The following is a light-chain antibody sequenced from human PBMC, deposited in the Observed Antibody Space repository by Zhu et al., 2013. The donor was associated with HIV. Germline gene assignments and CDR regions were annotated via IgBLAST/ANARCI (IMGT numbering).Light chain of an antibody. CDR3: GTWDSSLSAGVV. V-gene: IGLV2-14*03. Sequence: QSALTQPPSASGSPGQSVTISCTGTNSDIGTYAAVSWYQQHPGKAPKLLIYDVTKRPSGVSNRFSGSKSGTSATLGITGLQTGDEADYYCGTWDSSLSAGVVFGGGTKLTVL. J-gene: IGLJ2*01. CDR1: NSDIGTYAA. CDR2: DVT.